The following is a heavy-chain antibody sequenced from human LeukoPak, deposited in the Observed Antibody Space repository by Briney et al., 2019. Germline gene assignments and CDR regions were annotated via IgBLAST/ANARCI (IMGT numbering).Heavy chain of an antibody. CDR3: AKDGDWNDLEADY. CDR2: ISGSGGST. V-gene: IGHV3-23*01. Sequence: GGSLRLSCAASGFTFSSYAMSWVRQAPGEGLEWVSAISGSGGSTYYADSVKGRFTISRDNSKNTLYLQMNSLRAEDTAVYYCAKDGDWNDLEADYWGQGTLVTVSS. D-gene: IGHD1-1*01. J-gene: IGHJ4*02. CDR1: GFTFSSYA.